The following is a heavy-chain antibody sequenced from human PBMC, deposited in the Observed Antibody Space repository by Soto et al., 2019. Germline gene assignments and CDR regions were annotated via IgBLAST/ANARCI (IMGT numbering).Heavy chain of an antibody. V-gene: IGHV3-23*01. CDR2: ISDSGNST. CDR1: GFTFSIYA. CDR3: ARDSYGDPLWGQDDFDY. D-gene: IGHD4-17*01. J-gene: IGHJ4*02. Sequence: PGGSLRLSCAASGFTFSIYAMSWVRQSPGKGLEWVSTISDSGNSTYSADSVKGRFTISRDNSKKTLYLQMNSLRAEDTAVYYSARDSYGDPLWGQDDFDYWGQGPMITVSS.